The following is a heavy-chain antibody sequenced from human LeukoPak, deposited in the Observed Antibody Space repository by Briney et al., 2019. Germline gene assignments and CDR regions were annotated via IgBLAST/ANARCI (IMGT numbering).Heavy chain of an antibody. CDR3: ARGQAYCSSTSCYPDY. CDR2: ISAYNGNT. V-gene: IGHV1-18*01. D-gene: IGHD2-2*01. Sequence: ASVKVSCKASGYTFTSYGISWVRQAPGQGLEWMGWISAYNGNTNYAQKFQGRVTMTRDTSISTAYMELSRLRSDDTAVYYCARGQAYCSSTSCYPDYWGQGTLVTVSS. J-gene: IGHJ4*02. CDR1: GYTFTSYG.